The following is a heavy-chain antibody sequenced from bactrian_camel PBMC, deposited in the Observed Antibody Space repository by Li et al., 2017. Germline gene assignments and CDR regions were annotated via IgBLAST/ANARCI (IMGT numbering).Heavy chain of an antibody. V-gene: IGHV3S53*01. CDR3: AAEGPSWDSDSCVNSEIGY. CDR2: MDSEGTT. D-gene: IGHD5*01. CDR1: GSIGGSTS. J-gene: IGHJ6*01. Sequence: HVQLVESGGGSVQAGESLRLSCAASGSIGGSTSMGWFRQAPGKEREGVAAMDSEGTTTYAESVKGRFTISQDVVKNLVYLQMNDLKPEDTAVYYCAAEGPSWDSDSCVNSEIGYWGQGTQVTVS.